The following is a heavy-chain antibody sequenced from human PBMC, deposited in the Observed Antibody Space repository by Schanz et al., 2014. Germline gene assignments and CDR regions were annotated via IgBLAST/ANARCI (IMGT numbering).Heavy chain of an antibody. Sequence: EVQLVESGGGLVQPGGSLRLSCAASGITFSSHSFNWVRQAPGKGLEWISYITYNGGTIYYADSVKGRFTISRDNAKNSLYLEMNSLRAEDTGLYFCARGGSGSHYRLDYWGQGTLVTVSS. CDR2: ITYNGGTI. D-gene: IGHD1-26*01. CDR1: GITFSSHS. V-gene: IGHV3-48*01. J-gene: IGHJ4*02. CDR3: ARGGSGSHYRLDY.